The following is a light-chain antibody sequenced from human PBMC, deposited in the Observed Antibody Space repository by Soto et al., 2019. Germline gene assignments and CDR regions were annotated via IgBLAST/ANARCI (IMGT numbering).Light chain of an antibody. CDR3: SSYTSSTLYV. J-gene: IGLJ1*01. CDR2: EGN. V-gene: IGLV2-14*02. CDR1: SSDVGSYNL. Sequence: QSALTQPASVSGSPGQSITISCTGASSDVGSYNLVSWYQQHPGKAPKLIIYEGNKRPSGISNRFSGSKSGNTASLTISGLQAEDEADYYCSSYTSSTLYVFGTGTKLTVL.